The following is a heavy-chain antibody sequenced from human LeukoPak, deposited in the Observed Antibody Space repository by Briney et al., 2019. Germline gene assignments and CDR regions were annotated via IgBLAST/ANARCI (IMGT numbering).Heavy chain of an antibody. Sequence: PGGSLRLSCAASRFTFDDYAKHWVRQAPGKSLERVSGISGNSVSIGYADSVKGRFTISRDNATTSLYLQMNSLRAEDTTLYYCAKDADVLTRAAFDIWGQGTMVTVSS. D-gene: IGHD3-10*01. CDR1: RFTFDDYA. J-gene: IGHJ3*02. V-gene: IGHV3-9*01. CDR2: ISGNSVSI. CDR3: AKDADVLTRAAFDI.